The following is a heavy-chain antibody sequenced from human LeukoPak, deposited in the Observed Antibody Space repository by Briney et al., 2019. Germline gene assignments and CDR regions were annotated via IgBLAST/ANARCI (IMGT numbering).Heavy chain of an antibody. CDR1: GCTFDDYA. D-gene: IGHD5-12*01. Sequence: GRSLRLSCAASGCTFDDYAMHWVRQAPGKGLEWVSGISWNSGSIGYADSVKCRFTISKDNAKNSLYLQMNSLSAEDTALYYCATDSDSRGYDPLAHGMDVWGQGTTVTVSS. V-gene: IGHV3-9*01. CDR3: ATDSDSRGYDPLAHGMDV. CDR2: ISWNSGSI. J-gene: IGHJ6*02.